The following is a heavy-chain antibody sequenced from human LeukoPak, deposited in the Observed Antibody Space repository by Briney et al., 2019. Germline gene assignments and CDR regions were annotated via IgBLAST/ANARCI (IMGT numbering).Heavy chain of an antibody. CDR3: ARGGTSGSYYDYYYGMDV. Sequence: ASVKVSCKASGYTFTSSYMPWVRKAPGKGLRWLGIINPSGGSTSYAQKFQRRVTMTRDTSTSTVYMELSSLRSEDTAVYYCARGGTSGSYYDYYYGMDVWGQGTTVTVSS. CDR1: GYTFTSSY. D-gene: IGHD1-26*01. CDR2: INPSGGST. J-gene: IGHJ6*02. V-gene: IGHV1-46*01.